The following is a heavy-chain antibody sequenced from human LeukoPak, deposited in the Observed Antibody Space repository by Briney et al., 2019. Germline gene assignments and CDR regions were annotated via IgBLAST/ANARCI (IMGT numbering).Heavy chain of an antibody. D-gene: IGHD3-10*01. V-gene: IGHV4-4*07. Sequence: PSETLSLTCTVSGGSISGYYWSWIRQPAGKELEWIGRIYSSGSTNYNPPLKSRVTMSIDTSKNQFSLKLSSVTAADTAVYYCARDRGFSASYNWFDPWGQGTLVTVSS. CDR1: GGSISGYY. CDR3: ARDRGFSASYNWFDP. J-gene: IGHJ5*02. CDR2: IYSSGST.